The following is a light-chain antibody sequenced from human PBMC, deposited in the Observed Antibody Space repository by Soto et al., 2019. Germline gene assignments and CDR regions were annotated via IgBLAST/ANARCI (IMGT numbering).Light chain of an antibody. CDR2: DAS. CDR3: QQRSDWHT. Sequence: IVLTQSPATLSLSPGGRATLSCRASQSVSSYLAWYQQKPGQAPRILIYDASNRATGIPARFSGGGSGTDFTLTISSLEPEDFAVYYCQQRSDWHTLGQGTRLEIK. CDR1: QSVSSY. J-gene: IGKJ5*01. V-gene: IGKV3-11*01.